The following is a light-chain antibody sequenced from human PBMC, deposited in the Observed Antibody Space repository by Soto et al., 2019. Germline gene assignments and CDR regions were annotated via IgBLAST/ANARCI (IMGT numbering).Light chain of an antibody. CDR3: QQYNNCPLT. V-gene: IGKV3-15*01. CDR1: QSVSSN. J-gene: IGKJ4*01. Sequence: EIVMTQSPATLSVSPGERATLSCRASQSVSSNLAWYQQKPGQAPRLLIYGASTMATGIPTRFSGSGSGTEFTLTISRLQSEEFAVYCCQQYNNCPLTFGGGTKVEMK. CDR2: GAS.